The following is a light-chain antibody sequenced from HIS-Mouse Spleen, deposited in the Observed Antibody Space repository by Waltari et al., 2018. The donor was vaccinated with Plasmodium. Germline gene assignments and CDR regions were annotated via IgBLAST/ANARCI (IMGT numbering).Light chain of an antibody. Sequence: SYELTQLPSVSVSPGQTARTTCSGDALPKQSAYWYQQKPGQAPVLVIYKDSERPSEIPRRLFGTSSRTAVTLPISGSETGDGADYNCQSAGSSGTPNWVFGGGTKLTVL. CDR1: ALPKQS. V-gene: IGLV3-25*03. CDR2: KDS. CDR3: QSAGSSGTPNWV. J-gene: IGLJ3*02.